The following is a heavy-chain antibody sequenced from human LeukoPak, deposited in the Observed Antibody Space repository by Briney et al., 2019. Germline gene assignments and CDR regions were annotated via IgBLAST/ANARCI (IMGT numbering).Heavy chain of an antibody. CDR2: ISYDGSNK. Sequence: GGSLRLSCAASGFTFSSYGMHWVRQAPGKGLEWVAVISYDGSNKYYADSVKGRFTISRDNSKNTLYLQMNSLRAEDTAVYYCAKEYSGSFYFDYWGQGTLVTVSS. D-gene: IGHD1-26*01. CDR1: GFTFSSYG. V-gene: IGHV3-30*18. CDR3: AKEYSGSFYFDY. J-gene: IGHJ4*02.